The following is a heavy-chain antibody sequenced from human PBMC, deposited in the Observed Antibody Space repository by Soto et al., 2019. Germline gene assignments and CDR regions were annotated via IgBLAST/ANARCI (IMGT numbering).Heavy chain of an antibody. CDR1: GDTFSSYT. D-gene: IGHD2-21*02. CDR3: ARRRYCGADCYSQYYYGMDI. Sequence: QVQLVQSGAELKKPGSSVKVSCRSGGDTFSSYTVSWVRQAPGQGLEWMGRFIPVLGVTNYARKFQCRVSVTAEKSTSTAYLELRSLTSGDSGVYYCARRRYCGADCYSQYYYGMDIWGQGTTVTVSS. V-gene: IGHV1-69*02. CDR2: FIPVLGVT. J-gene: IGHJ6*02.